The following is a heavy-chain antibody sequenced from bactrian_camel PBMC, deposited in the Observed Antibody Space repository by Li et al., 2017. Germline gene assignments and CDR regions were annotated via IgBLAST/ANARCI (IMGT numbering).Heavy chain of an antibody. J-gene: IGHJ4*01. CDR1: GYTYSSYC. CDR3: IKDSTDAGWASTY. Sequence: VQLVESGGGLVQPGGSLRLSCAASGYTYSSYCKGWFRQAPGKEREGVAVIGSAGSTSYADSVKGRFTISEDNAKNTLYLHLYSLKTEDTAMYYCIKDSTDAGWASTYWGQGTQVTVS. D-gene: IGHD1*01. CDR2: IGSAGST. V-gene: IGHV3S67*01.